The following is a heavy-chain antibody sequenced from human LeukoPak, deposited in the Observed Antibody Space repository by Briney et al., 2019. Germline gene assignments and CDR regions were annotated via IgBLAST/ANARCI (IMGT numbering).Heavy chain of an antibody. Sequence: ASVKVSCKDSGYTFTGYYMHWVRQAPGQGLEWMGWINPNSGGTNYAQKFQGRVTMTRDTSISTAYMELSRLRSDDTAVYYCARFITMVRGVTDDYWGQGTLVTVSS. D-gene: IGHD3-10*01. CDR1: GYTFTGYY. CDR3: ARFITMVRGVTDDY. CDR2: INPNSGGT. J-gene: IGHJ4*02. V-gene: IGHV1-2*02.